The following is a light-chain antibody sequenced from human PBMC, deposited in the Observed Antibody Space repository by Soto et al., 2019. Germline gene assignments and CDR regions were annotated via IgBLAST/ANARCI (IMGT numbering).Light chain of an antibody. J-gene: IGKJ3*01. V-gene: IGKV3-11*01. CDR1: HSVSTS. CDR3: QQRSTLPPFT. CDR2: DAS. Sequence: IVLKQSPATLSLSPGERATLSCRASHSVSTSLAWYQQKPGQAPRLLIYDASNRAAGIPARFSGSGSGTDFTLTIGSLEPEDFAVYYCQQRSTLPPFTFGPGTKADI.